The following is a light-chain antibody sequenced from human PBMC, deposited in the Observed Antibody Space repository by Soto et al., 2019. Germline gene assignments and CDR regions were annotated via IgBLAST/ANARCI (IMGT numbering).Light chain of an antibody. J-gene: IGKJ2*01. CDR2: GSS. V-gene: IGKV3-20*01. CDR3: HQYGSSPPYT. Sequence: EVVLTQSPGTLSLSPGESATLSCRASQSVTNNYFAWYQQKPGQAPRLLIFGSSDRATGIPYRFSGSGSGTDFTLTISRLEPEDFAVYYCHQYGSSPPYTFGQGTKREIK. CDR1: QSVTNNY.